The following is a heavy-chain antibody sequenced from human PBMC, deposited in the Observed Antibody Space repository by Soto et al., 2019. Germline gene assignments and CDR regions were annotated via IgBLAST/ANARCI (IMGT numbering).Heavy chain of an antibody. J-gene: IGHJ6*02. CDR1: GGSISSGPYS. V-gene: IGHV4-39*01. CDR2: FHYSENT. CDR3: ARQGAYCSSTNCYGYYAMDV. D-gene: IGHD2-2*01. Sequence: QLQLQESGPGLVKPSETLSLTCTVSGGSISSGPYSWGWIRQPPGEGLEWIATFHYSENTHYSPSPESRATISAAPSKNPFSLKVTSVTAADTPLYYCARQGAYCSSTNCYGYYAMDVWGQGTTVTVSS.